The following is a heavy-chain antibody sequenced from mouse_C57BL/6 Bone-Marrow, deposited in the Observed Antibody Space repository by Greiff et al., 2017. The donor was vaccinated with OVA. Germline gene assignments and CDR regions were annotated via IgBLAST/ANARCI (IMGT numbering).Heavy chain of an antibody. CDR2: INPRNGGP. V-gene: IGHV1-53*01. Sequence: VQLQQPGTELVKPGASVKLSCKASGYTFTSYWMHWVKQRPGQGLEWIGNINPRNGGPNYNEKFKSKATLTVDKSSSTAYMQLSSLTSEDSAVYYCARSRKLRSLAMDYWGQGTSVTVSS. CDR1: GYTFTSYW. CDR3: ARSRKLRSLAMDY. J-gene: IGHJ4*01. D-gene: IGHD1-1*01.